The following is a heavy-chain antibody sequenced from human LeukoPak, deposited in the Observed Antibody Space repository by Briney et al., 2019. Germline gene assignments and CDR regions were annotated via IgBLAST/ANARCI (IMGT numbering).Heavy chain of an antibody. CDR2: IRGRAHGGRT. V-gene: IGHV3-49*04. CDR3: TRGAVNDYGDRQFFQY. J-gene: IGHJ1*01. Sequence: GRSLRLSCAASGFSFSDYAISWVRQTPEKGLEWVGFIRGRAHGGRTEYAASVKGRFSISRDDYTSIAYLQMNSLEMEDTAVYYCTRGAVNDYGDRQFFQYWGQGTLVTVSS. CDR1: GFSFSDYA. D-gene: IGHD4-17*01.